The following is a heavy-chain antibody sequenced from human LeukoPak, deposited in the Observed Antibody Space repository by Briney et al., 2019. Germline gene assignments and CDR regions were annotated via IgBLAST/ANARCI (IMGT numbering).Heavy chain of an antibody. Sequence: ASVKVSCKASGYTFTSYGISWVRQAPGQGLEWMGWINAYNGNTNYAQKLQGRVTMTTDTSTSTAYMELRSLRSDDTAVYYCARDRFGMVRGVIGPVDAFDIWGQGTMVTVSS. D-gene: IGHD3-10*01. CDR2: INAYNGNT. CDR1: GYTFTSYG. V-gene: IGHV1-18*04. CDR3: ARDRFGMVRGVIGPVDAFDI. J-gene: IGHJ3*02.